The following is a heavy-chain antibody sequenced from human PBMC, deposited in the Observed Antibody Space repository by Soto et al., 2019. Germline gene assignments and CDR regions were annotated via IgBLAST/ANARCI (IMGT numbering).Heavy chain of an antibody. CDR1: GGSISSSSYY. V-gene: IGHV4-39*01. Sequence: NPSETLSLTCTVSGGSISSSSYYWGWIRQHPGKGLEWIGSIYYSGSTYYNPSLKSRVTISVDTSKNQFSLKLSSVTAADTAVYYCARLSSSIPIFGVVPFDYWGQGTLVTVSS. J-gene: IGHJ4*02. D-gene: IGHD3-3*01. CDR3: ARLSSSIPIFGVVPFDY. CDR2: IYYSGST.